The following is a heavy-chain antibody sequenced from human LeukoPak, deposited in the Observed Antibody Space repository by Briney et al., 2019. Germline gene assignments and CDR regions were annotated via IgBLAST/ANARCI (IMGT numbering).Heavy chain of an antibody. CDR2: INPSGGST. CDR3: ARDRGFVAGPTIVDY. J-gene: IGHJ4*02. CDR1: GYTFTGYY. V-gene: IGHV1-46*01. Sequence: PGASVKASCKASGYTFTGYYMHWVRQAPGQGLEWMGIINPSGGSTSYAQKFQGRVTMTRDMSTSTVYMELSSLRSEDTAVYYCARDRGFVAGPTIVDYWGQGTLVTVSS. D-gene: IGHD1-26*01.